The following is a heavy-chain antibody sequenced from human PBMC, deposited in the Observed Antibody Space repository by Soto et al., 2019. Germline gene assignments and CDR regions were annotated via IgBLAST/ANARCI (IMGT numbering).Heavy chain of an antibody. D-gene: IGHD6-13*01. CDR3: ARDRCSWSPCFSPDY. J-gene: IGHJ4*02. CDR1: GFTVSSNC. Sequence: EVQLVESGGGLVQPGGSLKLSCAASGFTVSSNCMSWVRQAPGKGLEWVSVIYSGGSTYYADSVKGRFTISRDNSKNTLYLQMNSLSAEDTAVYYCARDRCSWSPCFSPDYWGQGTLVTVSS. V-gene: IGHV3-66*01. CDR2: IYSGGST.